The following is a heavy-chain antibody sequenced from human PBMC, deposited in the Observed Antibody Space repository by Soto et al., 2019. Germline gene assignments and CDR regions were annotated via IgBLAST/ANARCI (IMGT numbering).Heavy chain of an antibody. V-gene: IGHV1-3*01. J-gene: IGHJ5*02. CDR1: GYTFTSYA. D-gene: IGHD3-22*01. Sequence: QVQLVQSGAEVKKPGASVKVSCKASGYTFTSYAMPWVRQAPGQRLEWMGWISAGNGNTKYSQKFQGRVTITRDTSASTADMELSSLRSEDTAVYYCARAGNYYDSSGYHWFDPWGQGTLVTVSS. CDR2: ISAGNGNT. CDR3: ARAGNYYDSSGYHWFDP.